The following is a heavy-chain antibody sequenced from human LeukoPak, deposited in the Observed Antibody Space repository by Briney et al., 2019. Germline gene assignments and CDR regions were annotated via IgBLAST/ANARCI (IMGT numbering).Heavy chain of an antibody. J-gene: IGHJ4*02. Sequence: GGSLRLSCAASGFTVSINYMSWVRQAPGKGLEWVSVIYSGGNTYYADSVKGRFTISRDNSKNTVYLQMNSLRAEDTAVYYCARGETSSYDYWGQGTLVTISS. D-gene: IGHD2-2*01. CDR3: ARGETSSYDY. CDR1: GFTVSINY. V-gene: IGHV3-53*01. CDR2: IYSGGNT.